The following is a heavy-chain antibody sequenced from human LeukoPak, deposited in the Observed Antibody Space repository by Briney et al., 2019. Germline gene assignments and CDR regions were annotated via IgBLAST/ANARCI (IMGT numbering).Heavy chain of an antibody. D-gene: IGHD1-26*01. CDR3: AKDFSGWVGASGTYYFDY. CDR1: VYPFSSYH. V-gene: IGHV3-21*01. J-gene: IGHJ4*02. CDR2: ICRSSSYI. Sequence: GGPLRLPCGASVYPFSSYHESCPPQAPGKALEGVTYICRSSSYIYYADSVKRRFTISRDNSKNTLYLQMNSLRAEDTAVYYCAKDFSGWVGASGTYYFDYWGQGTLVTVSS.